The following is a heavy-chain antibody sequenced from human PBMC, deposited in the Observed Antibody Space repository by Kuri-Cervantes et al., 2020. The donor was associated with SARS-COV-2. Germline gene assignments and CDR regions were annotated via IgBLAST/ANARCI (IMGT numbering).Heavy chain of an antibody. V-gene: IGHV3-21*01. Sequence: LSLTCAASGFTFSSYWMHWVRQAPGKGLEWVSSISSNSSYIYYADSVKGRFTISRDNAKNSLYLQMNSLRAEDTAVYYCASQGAVYWGQGTLVTVSS. CDR1: GFTFSSYW. CDR2: ISSNSSYI. CDR3: ASQGAVY. J-gene: IGHJ4*02. D-gene: IGHD1-26*01.